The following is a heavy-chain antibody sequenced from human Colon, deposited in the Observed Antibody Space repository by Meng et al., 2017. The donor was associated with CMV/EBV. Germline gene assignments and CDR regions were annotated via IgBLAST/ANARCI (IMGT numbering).Heavy chain of an antibody. J-gene: IGHJ4*02. D-gene: IGHD6-19*01. CDR2: INPNSGDT. CDR1: GYTFTDYY. Sequence: QVQLVQSGAEVKKPGASVKVSCKASGYTFTDYYIHWVRQAPGQGLEWMGRINPNSGDTNYAQKFQGRVTLTRDTSISTAYMELSRLKSDDMAVYYCVRDTSGWSLPYRGQGTLVTVSS. CDR3: VRDTSGWSLPY. V-gene: IGHV1-2*06.